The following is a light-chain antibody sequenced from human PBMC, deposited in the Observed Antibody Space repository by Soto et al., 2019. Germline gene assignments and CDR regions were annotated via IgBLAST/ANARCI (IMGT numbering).Light chain of an antibody. J-gene: IGKJ1*01. CDR1: QSVSSGY. CDR3: QQDYSWT. CDR2: GAS. V-gene: IGKV3D-7*01. Sequence: PGERVTLSCRASQSVSSGYLTWYRQKPGQAPRLLIYGASTRATSIPARFSGSGSGTDFTLTISSLQPEDFAVYHCQQDYSWTFGQGTKVEIK.